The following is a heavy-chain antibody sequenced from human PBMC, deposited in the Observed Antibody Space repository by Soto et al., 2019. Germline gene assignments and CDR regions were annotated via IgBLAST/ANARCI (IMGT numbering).Heavy chain of an antibody. J-gene: IGHJ6*02. D-gene: IGHD6-6*01. CDR2: ISYDGSNK. CDR1: GFTFSSYG. V-gene: IGHV3-30*18. CDR3: AKDLGEGAARPGGLYYYYYYGMDV. Sequence: LRLSCAASGFTFSSYGMHWVRQAPGKGLEWVAVISYDGSNKYYADSVKGRFTISRDNSKNTLYLQMNSLRAEDTAVYYCAKDLGEGAARPGGLYYYYYYGMDVWGQGTTVTVS.